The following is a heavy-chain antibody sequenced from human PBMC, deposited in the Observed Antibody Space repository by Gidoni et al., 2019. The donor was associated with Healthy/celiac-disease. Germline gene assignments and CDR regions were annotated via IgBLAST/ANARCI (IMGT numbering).Heavy chain of an antibody. CDR3: AKDGVATITLWSFDY. Sequence: EVQLLESGGGLVEPGGSLRLSWAASGFALRSYAMSCVRQDPGKGLEWVSAISGSGGSTYYADSVKGRFTISRDNSKNTLYLQMNSLRAEDTAVYYCAKDGVATITLWSFDYWGQGTLVTVSS. V-gene: IGHV3-23*01. CDR2: ISGSGGST. D-gene: IGHD5-12*01. J-gene: IGHJ4*02. CDR1: GFALRSYA.